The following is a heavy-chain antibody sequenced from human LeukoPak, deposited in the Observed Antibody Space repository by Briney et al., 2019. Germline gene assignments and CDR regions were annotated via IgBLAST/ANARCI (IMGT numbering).Heavy chain of an antibody. D-gene: IGHD4-23*01. CDR2: IYSGGNT. Sequence: GGSLRLSCAASGFTVSSNYMSWVRQAPGKGLEWVSVIYSGGNTYYADSVKGRFTISRDNSKNTLYLQMDSLRAEDTAVYYCVSSYGGNSGWFDPWGQGTLVTVSS. CDR1: GFTVSSNY. CDR3: VSSYGGNSGWFDP. V-gene: IGHV3-66*01. J-gene: IGHJ5*02.